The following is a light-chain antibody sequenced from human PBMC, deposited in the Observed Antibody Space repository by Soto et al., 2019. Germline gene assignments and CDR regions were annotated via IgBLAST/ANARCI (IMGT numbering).Light chain of an antibody. CDR3: TSYAGSNTVV. CDR1: SSDVGGYNF. Sequence: QSALTQPPSASGSPGQSVTISCTGTSSDVGGYNFVSWYQQHPGKAPKLVISEVNKRPSGVPDRFSGSKSGHTASLTVSGLQAEDEADYYCTSYAGSNTVVFGGGTQLTVL. CDR2: EVN. J-gene: IGLJ2*01. V-gene: IGLV2-8*01.